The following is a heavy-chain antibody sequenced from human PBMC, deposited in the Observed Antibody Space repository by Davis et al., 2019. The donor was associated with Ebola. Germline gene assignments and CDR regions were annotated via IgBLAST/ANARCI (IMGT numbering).Heavy chain of an antibody. J-gene: IGHJ6*02. D-gene: IGHD1-1*01. CDR2: KSSDEGSK. CDR3: GRETGSMYYYGMDV. CDR1: GFTFSTSA. Sequence: GESLKISCAASGFTFSTSAMHWVRPAPGKGLEWLSVKSSDEGSKFYADSVKGRFTISRDNSKNTLHLQMNSLRAEDTAVYYCGRETGSMYYYGMDVWGQGTTVTVSS. V-gene: IGHV3-30*04.